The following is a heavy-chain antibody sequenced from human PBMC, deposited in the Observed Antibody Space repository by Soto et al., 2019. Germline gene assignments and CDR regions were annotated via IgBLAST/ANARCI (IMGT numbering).Heavy chain of an antibody. CDR3: AKTGVVTTGDYYYYYMDV. CDR1: GFTFSSCG. J-gene: IGHJ6*03. D-gene: IGHD2-21*02. V-gene: IGHV3-30*02. CDR2: IPYDGTNK. Sequence: GGSLRLSCGASGFTFSSCGMHWVRQAPGKGLEWVAFIPYDGTNKFYADSVKGRFTVSRDNSKNTLYLQINSLRAEDTAVYYCAKTGVVTTGDYYYYYMDVWGKGTTVTVSS.